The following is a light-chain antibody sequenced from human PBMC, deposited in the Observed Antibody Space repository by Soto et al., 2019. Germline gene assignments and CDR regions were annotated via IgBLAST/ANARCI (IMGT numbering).Light chain of an antibody. CDR3: QQRSNWHSIT. J-gene: IGKJ5*01. CDR1: QGIRND. V-gene: IGKV1-6*01. CDR2: AAS. Sequence: AIQMTQYPSSLSASVGDRVTITCRASQGIRNDLGWFQQKPGKAPKLLIYAASNLQSGVPSRFRGSGSGTDFTLTISSLKPADFANYYCQQRSNWHSITFGQGTRLEIK.